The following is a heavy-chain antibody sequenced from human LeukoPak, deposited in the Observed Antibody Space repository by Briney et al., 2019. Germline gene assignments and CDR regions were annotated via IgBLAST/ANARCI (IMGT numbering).Heavy chain of an antibody. Sequence: GGSLRLSCAGTGFAFNMFAIDWVRQAPGKGLEWVSGLSRGGSSTNYADSVKGRFTISRDKSQNSVFLQMNSLRPEDTAVYYCAREQRIRHCSEGVCTEGYFFDYWGQGTLVTVSS. CDR1: GFAFNMFA. D-gene: IGHD2-15*01. J-gene: IGHJ4*02. V-gene: IGHV3-23*01. CDR3: AREQRIRHCSEGVCTEGYFFDY. CDR2: LSRGGSST.